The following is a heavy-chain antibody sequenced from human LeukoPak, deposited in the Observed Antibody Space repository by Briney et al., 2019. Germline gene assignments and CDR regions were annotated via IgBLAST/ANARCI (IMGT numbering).Heavy chain of an antibody. CDR2: IWYDGSNK. Sequence: PGGSLRLSCAASGFTFSSYGVHWVRQAPGKELEWVAIIWYDGSNKYYADSVKGRFTISRDNSKNTLYLQMNSLRAEDTAVYYCAKGRYQLLWVHPDAFDIWGQGTMVTVSS. V-gene: IGHV3-33*06. J-gene: IGHJ3*02. CDR1: GFTFSSYG. D-gene: IGHD2-2*01. CDR3: AKGRYQLLWVHPDAFDI.